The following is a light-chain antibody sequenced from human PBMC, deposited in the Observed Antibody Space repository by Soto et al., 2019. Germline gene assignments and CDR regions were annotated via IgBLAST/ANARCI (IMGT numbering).Light chain of an antibody. CDR1: QTISTW. CDR3: QQHRSFSRT. CDR2: DAS. J-gene: IGKJ1*01. V-gene: IGKV1-5*01. Sequence: EIQMTQSPSTLSASGGDRVTIACRASQTISTWLAWYRQKAGKAPALLLYDASTSETAVPPSFSGSGSATAFSPTISSLQHHDFATFYCQQHRSFSRTFGQGTKVDIK.